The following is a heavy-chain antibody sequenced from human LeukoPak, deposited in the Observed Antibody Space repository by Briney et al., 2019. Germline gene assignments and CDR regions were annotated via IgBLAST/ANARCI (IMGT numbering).Heavy chain of an antibody. Sequence: GASVKVSCKASGGTFSSYAISWVRQAPGQGLEWMGRIIPILGIANYAQKFQGRVTITADKSTSTAYMELSSLRSEDTAVYYCARDLGRGYSGYDSGEDWGQGTLVTVSS. CDR2: IIPILGIA. CDR3: ARDLGRGYSGYDSGED. CDR1: GGTFSSYA. V-gene: IGHV1-69*04. D-gene: IGHD5-12*01. J-gene: IGHJ4*02.